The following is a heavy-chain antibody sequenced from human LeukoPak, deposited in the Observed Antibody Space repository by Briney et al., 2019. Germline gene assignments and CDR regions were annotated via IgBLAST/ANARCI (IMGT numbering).Heavy chain of an antibody. J-gene: IGHJ4*02. CDR2: MNNDGRVI. Sequence: GGSQRLACRVSGFTFNTYWMHWGRQAPGKGLVWVSRMNNDGRVISYADSVKGRFTISRDNAKNTLYLQVNSLRVEDTAVYYCAREFEATGFWALDYWGQGNQVSASS. CDR1: GFTFNTYW. CDR3: AREFEATGFWALDY. V-gene: IGHV3-74*01. D-gene: IGHD3-16*01.